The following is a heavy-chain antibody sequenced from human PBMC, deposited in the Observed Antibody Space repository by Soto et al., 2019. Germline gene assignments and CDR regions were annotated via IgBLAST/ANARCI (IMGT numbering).Heavy chain of an antibody. V-gene: IGHV4-34*01. CDR1: GGSFSGYY. CDR3: ARGGGRQLVRTVDY. Sequence: SETLSLTCAVYGGSFSGYYWSWIRQPPGKGLEWIGEINHSGSTNYNPSLKSRVTISVDTSKNQFSLKLSSVTAADTAVYYCARGGGRQLVRTVDYWGQGTLVTVYS. J-gene: IGHJ4*02. D-gene: IGHD6-6*01. CDR2: INHSGST.